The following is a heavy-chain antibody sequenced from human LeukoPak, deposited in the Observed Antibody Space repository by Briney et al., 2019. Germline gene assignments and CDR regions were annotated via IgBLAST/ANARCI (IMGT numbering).Heavy chain of an antibody. D-gene: IGHD3-16*02. CDR2: IYYSGST. V-gene: IGHV4-39*07. Sequence: LETLSLTCTVSGGSISSSSYYWGWIRQPPGKGLEWIGSIYYSGSTYYNPSLKSRVTISVDTSKNQFSLKLSSVTAADTAVYYCARDLPRLSRTSYFDYWGQGTLVTVSS. CDR3: ARDLPRLSRTSYFDY. J-gene: IGHJ4*02. CDR1: GGSISSSSYY.